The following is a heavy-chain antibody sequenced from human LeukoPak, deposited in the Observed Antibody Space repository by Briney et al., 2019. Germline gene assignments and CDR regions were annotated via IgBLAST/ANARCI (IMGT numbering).Heavy chain of an antibody. CDR1: GFTFSNAW. Sequence: GGSLRLSCAASGFTFSNAWMSWVRQAPGKGLECVGRNKSKTDRVTRDFAAPVKGRFIISRDDSKDTLYLQMNSLKTEDTAVYYCTSGTGRSDFDYWGQGTLVTVSS. CDR3: TSGTGRSDFDY. J-gene: IGHJ4*02. V-gene: IGHV3-15*01. CDR2: NKSKTDRVTR. D-gene: IGHD1-1*01.